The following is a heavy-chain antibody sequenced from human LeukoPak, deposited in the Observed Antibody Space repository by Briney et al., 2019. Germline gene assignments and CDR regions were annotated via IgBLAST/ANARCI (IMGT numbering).Heavy chain of an antibody. CDR2: ISYDGSNK. CDR3: AREMGLNIVATFGY. D-gene: IGHD5-12*01. J-gene: IGHJ4*02. Sequence: PGGSLRLSCAASGFTFSSYGMHWVRQAPGKGLEWVAVISYDGSNKYYADSVKGRFTISRDNSKNTLYLQMNSLRAEDTAVYYCAREMGLNIVATFGYWGQGTLVTVSS. V-gene: IGHV3-30*03. CDR1: GFTFSSYG.